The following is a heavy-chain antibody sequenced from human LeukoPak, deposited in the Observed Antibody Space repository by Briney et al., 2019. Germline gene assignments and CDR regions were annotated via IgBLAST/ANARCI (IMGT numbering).Heavy chain of an antibody. CDR1: GFSFSTYN. CDR3: AKGSSWYYYYMDV. J-gene: IGHJ6*03. CDR2: ISADGAGR. V-gene: IGHV3-23*01. Sequence: GGSLRLSCEASGFSFSTYNMNWVRQAPGKGLEWVSSISADGAGRYYADSVKGRFTISRDNSKNTLYLQMDSLRAEDTAVYYCAKGSSWYYYYMDVWGKGTTVTISS. D-gene: IGHD6-13*01.